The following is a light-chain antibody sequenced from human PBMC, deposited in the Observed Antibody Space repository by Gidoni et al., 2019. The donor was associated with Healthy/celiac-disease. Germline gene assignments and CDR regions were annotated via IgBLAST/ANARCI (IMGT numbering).Light chain of an antibody. CDR1: QSVSSSY. CDR2: GAS. J-gene: IGKJ1*01. V-gene: IGKV3-20*01. CDR3: QQYGSSPGT. Sequence: VLTQSPGTLSLSPGERATLSCRASQSVSSSYLAWYQQKPGQAPRLLIYGASSRATGIPDRFSGSGSGTDFTLTISRLEPEDFAVYYCQQYGSSPGTFGQGTKVEIK.